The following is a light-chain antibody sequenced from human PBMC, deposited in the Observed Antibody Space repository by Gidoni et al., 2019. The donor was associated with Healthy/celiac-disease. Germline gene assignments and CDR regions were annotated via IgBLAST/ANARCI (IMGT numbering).Light chain of an antibody. CDR1: QSVSSSY. CDR2: GAS. J-gene: IGKJ1*01. V-gene: IGKV3-20*01. CDR3: QQYGSSPGT. Sequence: VLTQSPGTLSLSPGERATLSCRASQSVSSSYLAWYQQKPGQAPRLLIYGASSRATGIPDRFSGSGSGTDFTLTISRLEPEDFAVYYCQQYGSSPGTFGQGTKVEIK.